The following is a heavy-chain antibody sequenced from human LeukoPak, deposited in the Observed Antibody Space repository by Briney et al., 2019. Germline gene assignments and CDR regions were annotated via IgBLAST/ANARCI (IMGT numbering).Heavy chain of an antibody. J-gene: IGHJ6*03. V-gene: IGHV1-2*02. CDR2: INPNSGGT. D-gene: IGHD3-16*01. CDR1: GYTFTGYY. Sequence: ASVKVSCKASGYTFTGYYMHWVRHAPGQGLEWMGWINPNSGGTNYAQKFQGRVTMPRDTSISTAYMELSRLRSDDTAVYYCARAQGDPRPDYYMDVWGKGTTVTVSS. CDR3: ARAQGDPRPDYYMDV.